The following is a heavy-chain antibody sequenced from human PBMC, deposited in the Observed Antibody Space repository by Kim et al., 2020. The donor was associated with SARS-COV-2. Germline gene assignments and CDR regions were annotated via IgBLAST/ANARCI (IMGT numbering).Heavy chain of an antibody. J-gene: IGHJ2*01. CDR3: AKDSSLCNMCWYFDL. V-gene: IGHV3-23*01. Sequence: GGSLRLSCAASGFTFSNSAMSWVRQAPGKGLEWVSAISRGDGATNYADSVKGRFTISRDNSKNTVFLQMNSLRDEDTAVYYCAKDSSLCNMCWYFDLWGRGTLVTVAS. CDR1: GFTFSNSA. CDR2: ISRGDGAT. D-gene: IGHD3-10*02.